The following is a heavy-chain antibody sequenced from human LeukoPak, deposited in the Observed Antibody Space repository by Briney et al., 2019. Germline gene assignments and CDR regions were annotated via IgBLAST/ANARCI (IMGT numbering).Heavy chain of an antibody. CDR1: GFTFDDYA. V-gene: IGHV3-9*01. D-gene: IGHD6-19*01. J-gene: IGHJ4*02. Sequence: GRSLRLSCAASGFTFDDYAMHWVRQAPGKGLEWVSGISWNSGSIGYADSVKGRFTISRDNAKNSLYLQMNSLRAEDTAVYFCAKVKYSSGWSLDYWGQGTLVTVSS. CDR3: AKVKYSSGWSLDY. CDR2: ISWNSGSI.